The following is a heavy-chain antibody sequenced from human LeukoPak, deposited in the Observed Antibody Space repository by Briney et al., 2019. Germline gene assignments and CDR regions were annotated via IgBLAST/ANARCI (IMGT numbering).Heavy chain of an antibody. CDR2: ITWNSDST. V-gene: IGHV3-9*01. Sequence: TFXXXAMHWVRLXPGKGPEWVAGITWNSDSTDYGDSVKGRFIISRDNAQNFLYLEMSSLRAEDTAFYYCAKGLYYDILTGNWFDPWGQGTLVTVSS. CDR3: AKGLYYDILTGNWFDP. J-gene: IGHJ5*02. D-gene: IGHD3-9*01. CDR1: TFXXXA.